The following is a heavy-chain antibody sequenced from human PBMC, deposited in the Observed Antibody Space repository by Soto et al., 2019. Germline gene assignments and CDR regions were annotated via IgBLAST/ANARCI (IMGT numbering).Heavy chain of an antibody. CDR1: GFTFSSYW. CDR2: IKQDGSEK. Sequence: PGGSLRLSCAASGFTFSSYWMSWVRQAPGKGLEWVANIKQDGSEKYYVDSVKGRFTISRDNAKNSLYLQMNSLRAEDTAVYYCARTVVAATGYYYGMDVWGQGTTVTVS. J-gene: IGHJ6*02. CDR3: ARTVVAATGYYYGMDV. D-gene: IGHD2-15*01. V-gene: IGHV3-7*01.